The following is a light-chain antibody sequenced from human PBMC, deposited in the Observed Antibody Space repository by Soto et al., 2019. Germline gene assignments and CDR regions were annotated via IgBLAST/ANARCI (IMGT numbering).Light chain of an antibody. Sequence: LVLTQSPSASASLGASVKFTCTLSSGHSSYAIAWHQQQPEKGPRYLMKLNSDGSHNKGDGIPDRFSGSSSGAERYLTISSLQSEDEADYDCQTWDTGSVIFGGGTKLTVL. CDR2: LNSDGSH. J-gene: IGLJ2*01. CDR1: SGHSSYA. V-gene: IGLV4-69*01. CDR3: QTWDTGSVI.